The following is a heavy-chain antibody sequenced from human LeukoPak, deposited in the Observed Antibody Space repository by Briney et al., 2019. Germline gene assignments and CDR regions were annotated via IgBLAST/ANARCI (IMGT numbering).Heavy chain of an antibody. CDR1: GFTFSSYA. CDR2: ISYDGSNK. Sequence: GGSLRLSCAASGFTFSSYAMHWVRQAPGKGLEWVAVISYDGSNKYYADSVKGRFTISRDNSRNTLYLQVNSLRAEDTAVYYCARGPPLFDPWGQGTLVAVSS. V-gene: IGHV3-30-3*01. J-gene: IGHJ5*02. CDR3: ARGPPLFDP.